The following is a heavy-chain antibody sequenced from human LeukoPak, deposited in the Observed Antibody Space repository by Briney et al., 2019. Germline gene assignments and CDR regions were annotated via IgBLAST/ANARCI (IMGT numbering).Heavy chain of an antibody. J-gene: IGHJ4*02. CDR3: TSDYDSSAYWYYFDY. CDR2: INHSGST. Sequence: SETLSLTCAVYGGSFSGYYWSWIRQPPGKGLEWIGEINHSGSTNYNPSLKSRVTISVDTSKNQFSLKLSSVTAADTAVYYCTSDYDSSAYWYYFDYWGQGTLVTVSS. D-gene: IGHD3-22*01. V-gene: IGHV4-34*01. CDR1: GGSFSGYY.